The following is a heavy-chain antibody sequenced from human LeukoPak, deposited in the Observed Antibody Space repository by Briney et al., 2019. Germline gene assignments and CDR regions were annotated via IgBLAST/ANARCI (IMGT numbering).Heavy chain of an antibody. D-gene: IGHD3-9*01. Sequence: PGGSLRLSCAVSGFTVTSNYMSWVRQAPGKGLEWGSVVYSGGTTYYADSVKGRFAISRDSSKNTLYLQMNSLRAEDTAVYYCASVGYDILTGYPSWFDPWGQGTLVTVSS. CDR1: GFTVTSNY. J-gene: IGHJ5*02. V-gene: IGHV3-53*01. CDR2: VYSGGTT. CDR3: ASVGYDILTGYPSWFDP.